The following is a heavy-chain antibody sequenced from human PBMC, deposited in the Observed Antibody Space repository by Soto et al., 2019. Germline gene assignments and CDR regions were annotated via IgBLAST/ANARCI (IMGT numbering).Heavy chain of an antibody. CDR1: GFTFSSYG. CDR2: ISYDGSNK. J-gene: IGHJ4*02. D-gene: IGHD4-17*01. V-gene: IGHV3-30*18. CDR3: AKPYLLYGDLDFDY. Sequence: QVQLVESGGGVVQPGRSLRLSCAASGFTFSSYGMHWVRQAPGKGLEWVAVISYDGSNKYYADSVKGRFTISRDNSKNTLYLQMNSLRAEDTAVYYCAKPYLLYGDLDFDYWGQGTLVTVSS.